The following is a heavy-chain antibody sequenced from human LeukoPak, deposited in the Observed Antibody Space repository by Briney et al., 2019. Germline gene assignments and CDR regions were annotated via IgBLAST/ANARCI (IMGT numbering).Heavy chain of an antibody. Sequence: SVKVSCKASGGTFSSYATSWVRQAPGQGLEWMGGIIPIFGTANYAQKFQGRVTITADESTSTAYMELSSLRSEDTAVYYCARSALGATIQDLFDYWGQGTLVTVSS. CDR1: GGTFSSYA. CDR2: IIPIFGTA. V-gene: IGHV1-69*13. CDR3: ARSALGATIQDLFDY. D-gene: IGHD1-26*01. J-gene: IGHJ4*02.